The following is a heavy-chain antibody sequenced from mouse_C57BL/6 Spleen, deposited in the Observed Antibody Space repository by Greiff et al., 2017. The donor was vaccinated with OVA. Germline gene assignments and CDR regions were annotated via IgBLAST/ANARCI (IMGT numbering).Heavy chain of an antibody. D-gene: IGHD4-1*01. CDR2: IDPETGGT. V-gene: IGHV1-15*01. CDR3: TALGRGGYFDV. J-gene: IGHJ1*03. CDR1: GYTFTDYE. Sequence: VQVVESGAELVRPGASVTLSCKASGYTFTDYEMHWVKQTPVHGLEWIGAIDPETGGTAYNQKFKGKAILTADKSSSTAYMELRSLTSEDSAVYYCTALGRGGYFDVWGTGTTVTVSS.